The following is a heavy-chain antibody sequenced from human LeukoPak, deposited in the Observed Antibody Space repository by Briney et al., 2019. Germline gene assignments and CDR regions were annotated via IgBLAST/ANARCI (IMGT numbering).Heavy chain of an antibody. J-gene: IGHJ4*02. CDR1: GGSFSGYY. D-gene: IGHD6-19*01. CDR3: ARGVYGSSAIFGY. V-gene: IGHV4-34*01. Sequence: PSETLSLTCAVYGGSFSGYYWSWIRQPPGKGLEWIGEINHSGSTNYNPSLKSRVTISVDTSKNQFSLKLSSVTAADTAVYYCARGVYGSSAIFGYWGQRTLVTVSS. CDR2: INHSGST.